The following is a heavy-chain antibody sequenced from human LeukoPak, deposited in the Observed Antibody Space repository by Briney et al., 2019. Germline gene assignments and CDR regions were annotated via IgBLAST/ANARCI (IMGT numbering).Heavy chain of an antibody. CDR3: AKDRGYSYGYFDY. J-gene: IGHJ4*02. CDR2: IWYDGSNK. Sequence: GGSLRLSCAASGFTFSSYGMHWVRQAPGKGLEWVAVIWYDGSNKFYADSVKGRFTISRDNSKNTLYLQMNSLRAEDTAVYYCAKDRGYSYGYFDYWGQGTLVTVSS. D-gene: IGHD5-18*01. V-gene: IGHV3-30*02. CDR1: GFTFSSYG.